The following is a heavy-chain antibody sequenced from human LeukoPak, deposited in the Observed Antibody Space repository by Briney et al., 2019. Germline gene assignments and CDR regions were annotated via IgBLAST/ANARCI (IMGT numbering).Heavy chain of an antibody. CDR2: ISSNGGST. J-gene: IGHJ6*02. V-gene: IGHV3-64D*09. D-gene: IGHD6-19*01. CDR1: GFTFSSHV. CDR3: VKNIAVAGNADNYYSYGMDV. Sequence: PGGCLRLCCSASGFTFSSHVMHWVRQAPGKGLEYVSAISSNGGSTYYADSVKGRFTISGDNSKNTLYLQMSSLRAEDTAVYYCVKNIAVAGNADNYYSYGMDVWGQGTMVTVSS.